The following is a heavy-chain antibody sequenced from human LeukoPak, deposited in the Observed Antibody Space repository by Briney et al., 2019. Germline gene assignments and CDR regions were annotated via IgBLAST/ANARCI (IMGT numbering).Heavy chain of an antibody. Sequence: GGSLRLSCAASGFTFSSYGMHWVRQAPGKGLEWVSFIRFDGTNKYYADSVKGRFTISRDNSKNTLYLQMNSLRAEDTAVYYCAKRLEWKHAFDIWGQGTMVTVS. CDR3: AKRLEWKHAFDI. CDR1: GFTFSSYG. J-gene: IGHJ3*02. CDR2: IRFDGTNK. V-gene: IGHV3-30*02. D-gene: IGHD3-3*01.